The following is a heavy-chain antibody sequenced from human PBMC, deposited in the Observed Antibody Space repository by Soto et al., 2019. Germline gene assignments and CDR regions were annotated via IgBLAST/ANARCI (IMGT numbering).Heavy chain of an antibody. Sequence: SETLSLTCTVSGGSISSGGYYWSWIRQHPGKGLEWIGYIYYSGTTYYNPSLKSRVTISVDTSKNQFSLKLSSVTAADTAVYYCAREALTGLGFLRPLVPDKRPYFDYWGQGTLVTVSS. CDR2: IYYSGTT. D-gene: IGHD2-15*01. CDR1: GGSISSGGYY. V-gene: IGHV4-31*03. J-gene: IGHJ4*02. CDR3: AREALTGLGFLRPLVPDKRPYFDY.